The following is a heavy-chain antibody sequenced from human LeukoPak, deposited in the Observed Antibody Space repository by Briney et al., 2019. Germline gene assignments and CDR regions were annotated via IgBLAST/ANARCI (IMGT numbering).Heavy chain of an antibody. J-gene: IGHJ4*02. CDR3: EREWFVESN. D-gene: IGHD3-10*01. CDR1: GFTFSSSN. CDR2: IAYDGSKT. Sequence: PGGSLRLSCAPSGFTFSSSNMHWVRQSPARGLEGVALIAYDGSKTYYAESVKGRFTISRDHSKNMMFLQMDSLSAEDTAMYYCEREWFVESNWGQGTLVTVSS. V-gene: IGHV3-30*04.